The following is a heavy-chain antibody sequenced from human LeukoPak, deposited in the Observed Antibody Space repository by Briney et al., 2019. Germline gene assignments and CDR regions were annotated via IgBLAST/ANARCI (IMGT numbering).Heavy chain of an antibody. J-gene: IGHJ1*01. CDR3: AIMHGYYDGSGYWVQ. Sequence: GGSLRLSCAASGFTFSSYAMHWVRQAPGKGLEWVAVISYDGSNKYYADSVEGRFTISRDNPRNTLYMQMNSLRDEDTAVYYCAIMHGYYDGSGYWVQWGQGTLVTVSS. D-gene: IGHD3-22*01. CDR2: ISYDGSNK. CDR1: GFTFSSYA. V-gene: IGHV3-30*07.